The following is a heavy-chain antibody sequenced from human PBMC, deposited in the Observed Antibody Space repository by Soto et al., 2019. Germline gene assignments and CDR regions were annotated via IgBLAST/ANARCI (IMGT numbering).Heavy chain of an antibody. CDR2: ISWNSGSI. V-gene: IGHV3-9*01. Sequence: GGSLRLSCAASGFTFDDYAMHWVRQAPGKGLEWVSGISWNSGSIGYADSVKGRFTISRDNAKNSLYLQMNSLRAEDTALYYCAKDISARFGVGGYSYGASFDYWGQGTLVTVS. D-gene: IGHD5-18*01. CDR3: AKDISARFGVGGYSYGASFDY. CDR1: GFTFDDYA. J-gene: IGHJ4*02.